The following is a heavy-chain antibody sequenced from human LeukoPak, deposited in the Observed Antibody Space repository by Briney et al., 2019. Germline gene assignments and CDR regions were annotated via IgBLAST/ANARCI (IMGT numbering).Heavy chain of an antibody. CDR2: ISSSSSYT. J-gene: IGHJ4*02. CDR3: ARGRIAVAGTVFDY. V-gene: IGHV3-11*03. D-gene: IGHD6-19*01. CDR1: GFTFSDYY. Sequence: GGSLRLSCAASGFTFSDYYMSWIRQAPGKGLEWVSYISSSSSYTNYADSVKGRFTISRDNAKNSLYLQMNSLRAEDTAVYYCARGRIAVAGTVFDYWGQGTLVTVSS.